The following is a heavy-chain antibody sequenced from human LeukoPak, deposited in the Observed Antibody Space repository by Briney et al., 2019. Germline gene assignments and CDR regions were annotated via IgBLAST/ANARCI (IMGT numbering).Heavy chain of an antibody. Sequence: PSETLSLTCGVSGGSVTSTNWWTWVRQPPGKGLEWIGEVHIDERTNYNPSLKSRLTLSVDLSENHISLRLTSVTAADTAVYYCAREGGFYRPLDYSGQGTLVTVSS. CDR3: AREGGFYRPLDY. J-gene: IGHJ4*02. CDR1: GGSVTSTNW. D-gene: IGHD3-3*01. V-gene: IGHV4-4*02. CDR2: VHIDERT.